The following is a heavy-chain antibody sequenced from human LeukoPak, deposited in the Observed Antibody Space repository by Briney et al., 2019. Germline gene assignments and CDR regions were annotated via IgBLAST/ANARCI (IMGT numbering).Heavy chain of an antibody. CDR1: GGTFSSYA. CDR3: ARELHAPRVEMASEGHAFDI. Sequence: WASVKVSCKASGGTFSSYAISWVRQAPGQGLEWMGGIIPIFGTANYAQKFQGRVTITADKSTSTAYMELSSLRSEDTAVYYCARELHAPRVEMASEGHAFDIWGQGTMVTVSS. CDR2: IIPIFGTA. D-gene: IGHD5-24*01. V-gene: IGHV1-69*06. J-gene: IGHJ3*02.